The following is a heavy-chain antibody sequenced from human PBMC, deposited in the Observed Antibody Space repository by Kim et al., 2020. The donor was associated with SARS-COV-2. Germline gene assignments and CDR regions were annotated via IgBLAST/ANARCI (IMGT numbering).Heavy chain of an antibody. CDR3: ARDDMRGGIAAPNWFDP. CDR1: GFTFSSYE. CDR2: ISSSGSTI. Sequence: GGSLRLSCAASGFTFSSYEMNWVRQAPGKGLEWVSYISSSGSTIYYADSVKGRFTISRDNAKNSLYLQMNSLRAEDTAVYYCARDDMRGGIAAPNWFDPWGQGTLVTVSS. J-gene: IGHJ5*02. V-gene: IGHV3-48*03. D-gene: IGHD6-6*01.